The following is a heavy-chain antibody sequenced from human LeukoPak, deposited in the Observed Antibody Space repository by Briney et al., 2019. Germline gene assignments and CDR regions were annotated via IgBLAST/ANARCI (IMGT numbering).Heavy chain of an antibody. CDR3: ARQNTIFGVDPFDY. V-gene: IGHV1-18*04. CDR1: GYTFTSYY. Sequence: RASVKVSCKASGYTFTSYYMHWVRQAPGQGLEWMGWISAYNGNTNYAQKLQGRVTMTTDTSTSTAYMELRSLRSDDTAVYYCARQNTIFGVDPFDYWGQGTLVTVSS. D-gene: IGHD3-3*01. CDR2: ISAYNGNT. J-gene: IGHJ4*02.